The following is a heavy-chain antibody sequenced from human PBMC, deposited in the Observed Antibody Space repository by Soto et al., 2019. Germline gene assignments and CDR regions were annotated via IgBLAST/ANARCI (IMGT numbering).Heavy chain of an antibody. V-gene: IGHV4-30-4*01. CDR3: ARGLGDILPDGRDV. Sequence: PSETLSLTCTVSGGSISSGDYYWSWIRQPPGKGLEWIGYIYYSGSTYYNPSLKSRVTISVDTSKNQFSLKLSSVTAADTAVYYCARGLGDILPDGRDVWGKGTRVTVPS. CDR2: IYYSGST. CDR1: GGSISSGDYY. D-gene: IGHD3-9*01. J-gene: IGHJ6*04.